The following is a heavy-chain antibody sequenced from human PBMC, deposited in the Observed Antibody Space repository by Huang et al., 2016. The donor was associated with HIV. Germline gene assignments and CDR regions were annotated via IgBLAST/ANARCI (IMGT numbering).Heavy chain of an antibody. D-gene: IGHD2-15*01. V-gene: IGHV3-7*01. Sequence: EVQLVESGGGLVQPGGSLRLSCAASGFTFNSHWMSWVRQGPGKGVEWVANRKHDGSQKNYMDSVKGLFTISRDNAKNSLSLQMNSLRADDTAVYYCARGGYSNFDYWGQGTLVTVSS. CDR1: GFTFNSHW. CDR2: RKHDGSQK. J-gene: IGHJ4*02. CDR3: ARGGYSNFDY.